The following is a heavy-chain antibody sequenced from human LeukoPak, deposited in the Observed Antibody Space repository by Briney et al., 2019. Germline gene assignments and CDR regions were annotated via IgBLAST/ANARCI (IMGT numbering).Heavy chain of an antibody. D-gene: IGHD2-2*01. Sequence: PGGSLRLSCAASGFTVSSNYMSWVRRAPRKGLEWVSVIYSGGSTYYADSVKGRFTISRDNSKNTLYLQMNSLRAEDTAVYYCAREGGSSRDAFDIWGQGTMVTVSS. J-gene: IGHJ3*02. V-gene: IGHV3-66*01. CDR3: AREGGSSRDAFDI. CDR1: GFTVSSNY. CDR2: IYSGGST.